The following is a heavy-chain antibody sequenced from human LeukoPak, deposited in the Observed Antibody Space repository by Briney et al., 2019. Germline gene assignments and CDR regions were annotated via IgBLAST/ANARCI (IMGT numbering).Heavy chain of an antibody. J-gene: IGHJ5*02. CDR1: GFTFSSYG. D-gene: IGHD3-22*01. Sequence: GGSLRLTCAASGFTFSSYGMHWVRQAPGKGLEWVAVIWYDGSNKYYADSVKGRFTISRDNSKNTLYLQMNSLRAEDTAVYYCARGPYYDSSGYWFDPWGQGTLVTVSS. V-gene: IGHV3-33*01. CDR2: IWYDGSNK. CDR3: ARGPYYDSSGYWFDP.